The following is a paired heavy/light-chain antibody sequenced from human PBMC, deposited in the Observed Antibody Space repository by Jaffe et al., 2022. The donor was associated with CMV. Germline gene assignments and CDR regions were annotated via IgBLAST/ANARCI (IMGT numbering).Heavy chain of an antibody. Sequence: QVQLVQSGAEVAKPGASVRVSCKASGYTFTNYYIHWVRQAPGQGPEWMGWIDPESADTNYAQKFHGRVTMSRDKSISTAYMELSSLTSDDAAVYYCLRVPCNINVCSPQNWFDPWGQGTLVTVSS. CDR1: GYTFTNYY. CDR3: LRVPCNINVCSPQNWFDP. V-gene: IGHV1-2*02. J-gene: IGHJ5*02. CDR2: IDPESADT. D-gene: IGHD2-15*01.
Light chain of an antibody. CDR1: QSLSRNF. CDR2: DVF. V-gene: IGKV3D-20*01. CDR3: QQFVNSPLT. J-gene: IGKJ4*01. Sequence: EIVLTQSPATLSLSPGETATLSCGASQSLSRNFLAWYQQKPGLAPRLVIYDVFMRATGIPDRFSGSGSGTDFTLTISRLEPEDSAVYYCQQFVNSPLTFGGGTRVEIK.